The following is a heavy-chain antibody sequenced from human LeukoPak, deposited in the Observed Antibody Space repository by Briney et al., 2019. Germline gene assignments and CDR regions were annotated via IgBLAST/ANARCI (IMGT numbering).Heavy chain of an antibody. CDR3: ATGHYYDSSGYPFDY. CDR1: GFTFDDYA. Sequence: PGRSLRLSCAASGFTFDDYAMHWVRQAPGKGLEWVSGISWNSGSIGYADSVRGRFTISRDNAKNSLYLQMNSLRAEDTALYYCATGHYYDSSGYPFDYWGQGTLVTVSS. CDR2: ISWNSGSI. J-gene: IGHJ4*02. V-gene: IGHV3-9*01. D-gene: IGHD3-22*01.